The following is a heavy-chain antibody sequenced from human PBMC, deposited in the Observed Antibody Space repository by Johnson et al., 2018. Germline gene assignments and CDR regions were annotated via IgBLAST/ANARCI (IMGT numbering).Heavy chain of an antibody. CDR3: ARDRWQQPDY. J-gene: IGHJ4*02. V-gene: IGHV3-30*03. Sequence: QVQLVESGGGVVQPGRSLRLSCAASGFTFSNYGMHWVRQAPGKGLEWVAVISYDGSNKYYADSVKGRFTISSDNAKRSLFLHMNSLRVEDTAVYYCARDRWQQPDYWGQGTLVTVSS. D-gene: IGHD6-13*01. CDR1: GFTFSNYG. CDR2: ISYDGSNK.